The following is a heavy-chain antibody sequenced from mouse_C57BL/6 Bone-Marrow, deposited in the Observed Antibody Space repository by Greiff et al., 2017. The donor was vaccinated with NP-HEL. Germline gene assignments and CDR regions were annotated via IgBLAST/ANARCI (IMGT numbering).Heavy chain of an antibody. CDR1: GFNIKDDY. J-gene: IGHJ2*01. V-gene: IGHV14-4*01. D-gene: IGHD2-3*01. Sequence: EVQLHQSGAELVRPGASVKLSCTASGFNIKDDYMHWVKQRPEQGLEWIGWIDPENGDTEYASKFQGKATITADTSSNTAYLQLSSLTSEDTAIYYCTTLYDIGNWCDYWGQGTTLTVSS. CDR3: TTLYDIGNWCDY. CDR2: IDPENGDT.